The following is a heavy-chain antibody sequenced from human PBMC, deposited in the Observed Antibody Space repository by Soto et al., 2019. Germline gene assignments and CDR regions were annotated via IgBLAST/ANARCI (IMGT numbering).Heavy chain of an antibody. V-gene: IGHV3-33*01. CDR3: ARDLDYGGNYYDY. Sequence: QVQLVESGGGVVQPGRSLRLSCAASGFTFSSYGMHWVRQAPGKGLEWVAVIWYDGSNKYYADSVKGRVTISRDNSKNTLYLQMNSLRAEDTAVYYCARDLDYGGNYYDYWGQGTLVTVSS. D-gene: IGHD4-17*01. CDR1: GFTFSSYG. J-gene: IGHJ4*02. CDR2: IWYDGSNK.